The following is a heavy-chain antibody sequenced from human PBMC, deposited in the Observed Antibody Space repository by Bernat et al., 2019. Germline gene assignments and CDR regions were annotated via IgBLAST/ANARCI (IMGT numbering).Heavy chain of an antibody. J-gene: IGHJ3*02. CDR1: GFTCDDYA. CDR2: ISWDSGST. D-gene: IGHD3-22*01. V-gene: IGHV3-9*01. CDR3: AKIRDGSGYYPAAFDI. Sequence: EVQLVESGGGLVQPGRSLRLSCAASGFTCDDYAMHWVRQAPGKGLGWVSGISWDSGSTGYADSVKGGFTISRDNAKNSLSLPMNSLRAEDTALYYCAKIRDGSGYYPAAFDIWGQGTMVTVSS.